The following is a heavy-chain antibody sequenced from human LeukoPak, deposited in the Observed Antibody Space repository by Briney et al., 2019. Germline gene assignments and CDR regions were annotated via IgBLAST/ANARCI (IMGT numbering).Heavy chain of an antibody. V-gene: IGHV4-59*01. CDR3: ASAVAAMAFDI. Sequence: SETLSLTCTVSGGSISSYYWSWIRQPPGKGLEWIGYIYYSGSSNYNPSLKSRLTISVDTSKNQFSLKLNSVTAADTAVYYCASAVAAMAFDIWGQGTMVTVSS. J-gene: IGHJ3*02. D-gene: IGHD6-19*01. CDR1: GGSISSYY. CDR2: IYYSGSS.